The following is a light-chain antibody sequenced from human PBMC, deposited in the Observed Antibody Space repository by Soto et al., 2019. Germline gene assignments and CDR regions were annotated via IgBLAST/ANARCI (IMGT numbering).Light chain of an antibody. Sequence: DIQMTQSPSSVSASVGDRLTITCRASQGISRRLAWYQQKPGKAPELLIYGASNLQSGVPSRFSGSGSETDFTLTLSSLQTEDFATYYCQGAHSFAPPFGQGTRV. V-gene: IGKV1-12*01. CDR2: GAS. CDR3: QGAHSFAPP. CDR1: QGISRR. J-gene: IGKJ1*01.